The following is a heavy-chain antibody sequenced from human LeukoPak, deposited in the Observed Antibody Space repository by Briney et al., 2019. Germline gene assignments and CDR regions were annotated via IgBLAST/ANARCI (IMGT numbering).Heavy chain of an antibody. CDR3: ARVGPATLKPYYFDY. J-gene: IGHJ4*02. CDR2: IYTRGST. Sequence: PSEALSLTCTVSGGSISSYYWSWIRQPAGKGLEWIGRIYTRGSTNYNPSLKSRVTMSVDTSKNQFSLKLSSVTAADTAVYYCARVGPATLKPYYFDYWGQGTLVTVSS. V-gene: IGHV4-4*07. D-gene: IGHD3/OR15-3a*01. CDR1: GGSISSYY.